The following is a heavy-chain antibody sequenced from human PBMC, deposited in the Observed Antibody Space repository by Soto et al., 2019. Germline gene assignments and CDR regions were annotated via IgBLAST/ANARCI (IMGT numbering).Heavy chain of an antibody. CDR2: IIPIIGII. CDR3: AGDPDSHYNDSHASSYP. V-gene: IGHV1-69*08. Sequence: QVQLVQSGAEVKKPGSSVKVSCKASEGTFSTYTITWVRQAPGQGLEWMGRIIPIIGIINYAQKFQGRVTISADKLTGTAYMELTGLRSDDTAVYYCAGDPDSHYNDSHASSYPWGQGTLVTVSS. D-gene: IGHD4-4*01. J-gene: IGHJ5*02. CDR1: EGTFSTYT.